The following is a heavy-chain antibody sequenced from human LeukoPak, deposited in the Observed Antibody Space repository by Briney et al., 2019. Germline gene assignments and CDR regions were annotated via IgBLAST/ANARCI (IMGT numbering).Heavy chain of an antibody. CDR2: TYYRSKWYT. CDR3: ARDRGYTYGADFDY. V-gene: IGHV6-1*01. D-gene: IGHD5-18*01. J-gene: IGHJ4*02. Sequence: SQTLSLTCAIPGDSVSSNSAAWNWIRQSPSRGLEWLGRTYYRSKWYTDYAVSVKSRITINPDTSKNQFSLQMNSVTPEDTAVYYCARDRGYTYGADFDYWGQGTLVTVSS. CDR1: GDSVSSNSAA.